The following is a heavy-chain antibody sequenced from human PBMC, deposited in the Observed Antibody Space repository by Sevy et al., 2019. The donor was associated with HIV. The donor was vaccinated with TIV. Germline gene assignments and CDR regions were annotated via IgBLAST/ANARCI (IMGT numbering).Heavy chain of an antibody. V-gene: IGHV3-11*01. CDR2: ISSSGSTI. D-gene: IGHD3-22*01. CDR1: GFTFSDYY. Sequence: GGSLRLSCAASGFTFSDYYMSWIRQAPGKGLEWVSYISSSGSTIYYADSVKGRFTISRDNAKNSLYLQMNSLRAEDTAVYYCARLSVYYYDSSGYYTTGNAFDIWGQGTMVTVSS. CDR3: ARLSVYYYDSSGYYTTGNAFDI. J-gene: IGHJ3*02.